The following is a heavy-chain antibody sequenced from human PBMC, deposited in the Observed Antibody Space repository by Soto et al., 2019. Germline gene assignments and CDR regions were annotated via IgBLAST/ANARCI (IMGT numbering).Heavy chain of an antibody. V-gene: IGHV3-30*18. CDR3: AKDPGTTDFYYGMDV. D-gene: IGHD1-1*01. J-gene: IGHJ6*02. CDR2: ISYDGGNK. CDR1: GFTFSSYG. Sequence: PGGSLRLSCVASGFTFSSYGIHWVRQAPGKGLEWVAVISYDGGNKYHADSLKGRFTISRDNSKNTLYLQMNSLRDEDTAVYYCAKDPGTTDFYYGMDVWGQGTTVTVSS.